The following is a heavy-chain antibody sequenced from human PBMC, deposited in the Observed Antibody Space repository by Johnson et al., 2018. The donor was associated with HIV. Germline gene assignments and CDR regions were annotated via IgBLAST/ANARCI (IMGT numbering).Heavy chain of an antibody. CDR3: ARDSYNFWSGYPDAFDI. D-gene: IGHD3-3*01. Sequence: VQLVESGGGLVQPGGSLRLSCAASGFTFSSYWMSWVRQAPGKGLEWVSGISWNSGSIGYADSVKGRFTISRDNAKNSLYLQMNSLRAEDTAVYYCARDSYNFWSGYPDAFDIWGQGTMVTVSS. CDR1: GFTFSSYW. CDR2: ISWNSGSI. V-gene: IGHV3-48*04. J-gene: IGHJ3*02.